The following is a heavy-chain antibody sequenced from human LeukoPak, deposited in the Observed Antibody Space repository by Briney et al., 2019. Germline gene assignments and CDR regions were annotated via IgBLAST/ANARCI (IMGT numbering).Heavy chain of an antibody. CDR2: ISSSSSYI. CDR3: ARDAGSSAFDH. J-gene: IGHJ4*02. CDR1: GLTFSRYT. V-gene: IGHV3-21*01. Sequence: GGSLRLSCAASGLTFSRYTMTWVRQAPGKGLEWVSSISSSSSYIYYAHSVKGRFTISRDNAKNSLFLEMNSLRAEDTAMYYCARDAGSSAFDHWGQGTLVTVSS. D-gene: IGHD3-10*01.